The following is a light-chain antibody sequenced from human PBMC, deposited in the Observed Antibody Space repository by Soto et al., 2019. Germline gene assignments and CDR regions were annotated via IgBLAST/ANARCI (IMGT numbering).Light chain of an antibody. V-gene: IGKV3-15*01. CDR3: QQYRSWPRT. CDR1: QSVDIN. CDR2: GAS. J-gene: IGKJ1*01. Sequence: EIVLTQSPATLSVSPGERVTLSCRASQSVDINLAWYQQKPGQAPRLLIYGASTRATDMSGTFSGRGSGTEFTLTISNVRPEDFDVYYCQQYRSWPRTLGQGTKVGIK.